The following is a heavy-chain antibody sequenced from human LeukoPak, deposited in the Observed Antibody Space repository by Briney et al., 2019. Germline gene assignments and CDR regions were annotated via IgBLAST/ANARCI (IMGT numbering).Heavy chain of an antibody. Sequence: GGSLRLSCAASGFTFSSYWMSWVRQAPGKGLEWVAVISYDGSNKYYADSVKGRFTISRDNSKNTLYLQMNSLRAEDTAVYYCARLRGGSSDFDYWGQGTLVTVSS. V-gene: IGHV3-30-3*01. D-gene: IGHD1-26*01. J-gene: IGHJ4*02. CDR2: ISYDGSNK. CDR1: GFTFSSYW. CDR3: ARLRGGSSDFDY.